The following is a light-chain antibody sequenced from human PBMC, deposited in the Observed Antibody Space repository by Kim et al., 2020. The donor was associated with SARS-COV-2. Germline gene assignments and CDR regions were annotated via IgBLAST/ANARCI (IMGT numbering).Light chain of an antibody. CDR1: QSISNY. V-gene: IGKV1-39*01. J-gene: IGKJ2*01. CDR2: AAS. Sequence: IQMTQSPSSLSASVGDRVTITCRASQSISNYLNWYQQRPGKAPKVLIYAASILQSGVPSRFSGSGSGTDFTLTISGLQPEDVATYYCQQSYSNPPEYTFGQGTKLEI. CDR3: QQSYSNPPEYT.